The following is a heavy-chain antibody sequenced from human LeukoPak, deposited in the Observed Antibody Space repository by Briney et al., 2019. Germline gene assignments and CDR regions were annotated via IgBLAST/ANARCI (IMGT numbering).Heavy chain of an antibody. D-gene: IGHD1-26*01. Sequence: GGSLRLSCAASGLTFTSYAMSWVRQAPGKGLEWVSAVSDSGGGTSYADSVKGRFTISRDDSKNTLYLQMNSLRAEDTAVYYCAKDLGRYRNNYFDYWGQGTLVTVSS. CDR2: VSDSGGGT. CDR3: AKDLGRYRNNYFDY. J-gene: IGHJ4*02. CDR1: GLTFTSYA. V-gene: IGHV3-23*01.